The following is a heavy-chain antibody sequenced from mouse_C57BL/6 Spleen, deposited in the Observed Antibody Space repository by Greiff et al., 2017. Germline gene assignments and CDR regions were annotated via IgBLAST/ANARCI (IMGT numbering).Heavy chain of an antibody. V-gene: IGHV1-62-2*01. CDR2: FYPGSGSI. D-gene: IGHD2-1*01. CDR1: GYTFTEYT. J-gene: IGHJ3*01. Sequence: VKLQQSGAELVKPGASVKLSCKASGYTFTEYTIHWVKQRSGQGLEWIGWFYPGSGSIKYNEKFKDKATLTADKSSSTVYMELSRLTSEDSAVYFCARHEDGGIYYGNYRAWFAYWGQGTLVTVSA. CDR3: ARHEDGGIYYGNYRAWFAY.